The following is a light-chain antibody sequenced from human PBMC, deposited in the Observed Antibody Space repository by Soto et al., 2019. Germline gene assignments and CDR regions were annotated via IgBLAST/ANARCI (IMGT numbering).Light chain of an antibody. CDR2: GNK. CDR1: SSNIGAGYD. V-gene: IGLV1-40*01. Sequence: SVLTQPPSVSGARGQRVSNSCTGSSSNIGAGYDVHWYQQIPGTAPKLLIYGNKIRPSGVPDRFSGYKSGTSASLAITGLQAEDEADYYCQSYDSSLSAWVFGGGTKLTVL. J-gene: IGLJ3*02. CDR3: QSYDSSLSAWV.